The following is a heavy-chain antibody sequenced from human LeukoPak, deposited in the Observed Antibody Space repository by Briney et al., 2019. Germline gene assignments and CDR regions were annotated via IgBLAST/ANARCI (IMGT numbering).Heavy chain of an antibody. D-gene: IGHD6-13*01. CDR3: AKAYTSSLSRGYFDY. J-gene: IGHJ4*02. Sequence: GGSLRLSWAAAGFTFSRSWMSWIRHARGEGLGWVANILQDGTEKNYADSVRGRLTISRDNSKNTLYLQMSSLRAEDTAVYYCAKAYTSSLSRGYFDYWGQGTLVTVSS. CDR2: ILQDGTEK. V-gene: IGHV3-7*01. CDR1: GFTFSRSW.